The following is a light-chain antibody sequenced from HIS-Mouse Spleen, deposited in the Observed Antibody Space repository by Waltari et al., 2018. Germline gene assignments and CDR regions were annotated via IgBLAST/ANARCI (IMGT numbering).Light chain of an antibody. CDR2: DAS. CDR1: QSVSSY. J-gene: IGKJ2*01. V-gene: IGKV3-11*01. CDR3: QQRSNWPMYT. Sequence: TLSCRASQSVSSYLAWYQQKPGQAPRLLIYDASNRATGIPARFSGSGSGTDFTLTISSLEPEDFAVYYCQQRSNWPMYTFGQGTKLEIK.